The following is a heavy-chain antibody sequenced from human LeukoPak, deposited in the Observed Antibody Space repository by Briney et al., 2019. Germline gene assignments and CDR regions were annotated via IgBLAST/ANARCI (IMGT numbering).Heavy chain of an antibody. D-gene: IGHD2-15*01. CDR1: GYTFTSYY. CDR3: ARDNCSGGSCLGYFDY. V-gene: IGHV1-46*01. CDR2: INPSGGST. Sequence: ASVKVSCKASGYTFTSYYMHWVRQAPGQGLEWMGIINPSGGSTSYAQKFQGRVTMTRDTSTSTVYMELSSLRSEDTAVYYCARDNCSGGSCLGYFDYWGQGTLVTASP. J-gene: IGHJ4*02.